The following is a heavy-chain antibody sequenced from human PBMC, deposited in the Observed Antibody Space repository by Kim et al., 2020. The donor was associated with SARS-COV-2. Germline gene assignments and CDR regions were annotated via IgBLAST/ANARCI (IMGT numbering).Heavy chain of an antibody. V-gene: IGHV4-31*03. CDR1: GGSISSGGYY. CDR3: ARVAPPGENDYYDSSGYQGGSYFDY. Sequence: SETLSLTCTVSGGSISSGGYYWSWIRQHPGKGLEWIGYIYYSGSTYYNPSLKSRVTISVDTSKNQFSLKLSSVTAADTAVYYCARVAPPGENDYYDSSGYQGGSYFDYWGQGTLVTVSS. CDR2: IYYSGST. D-gene: IGHD3-22*01. J-gene: IGHJ4*02.